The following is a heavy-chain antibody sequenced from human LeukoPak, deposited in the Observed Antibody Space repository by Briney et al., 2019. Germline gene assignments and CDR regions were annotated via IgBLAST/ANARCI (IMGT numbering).Heavy chain of an antibody. J-gene: IGHJ5*02. Sequence: GRSLRLSCAASGFTFRNAWMSGVRQAPGKGREWVGRIKSKTDGGTTDYAAPVKGRLTISRDYSKNTLYLQMNSLKTEDTAVYYCTTVTMVRGVIRVDPWGQGTLVTVSS. V-gene: IGHV3-15*01. CDR1: GFTFRNAW. CDR3: TTVTMVRGVIRVDP. CDR2: IKSKTDGGTT. D-gene: IGHD3-10*01.